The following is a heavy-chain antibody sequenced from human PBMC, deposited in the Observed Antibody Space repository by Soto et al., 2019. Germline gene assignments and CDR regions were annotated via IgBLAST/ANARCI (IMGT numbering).Heavy chain of an antibody. V-gene: IGHV1-58*02. J-gene: IGHJ6*02. CDR2: IVVGSGNT. D-gene: IGHD3-3*01. CDR3: AAEERQYYDYWSGPGQDV. CDR1: GLPLTKSC. Sequence: VTAFCKASGLPLTKSCRQWVWPAHEQKLEWIGWIVVGSGNTNYAQKFQERVTITRDMSTSTAYMELSSLRSEDTAVYYCAAEERQYYDYWSGPGQDVGGQGTSLTVSS.